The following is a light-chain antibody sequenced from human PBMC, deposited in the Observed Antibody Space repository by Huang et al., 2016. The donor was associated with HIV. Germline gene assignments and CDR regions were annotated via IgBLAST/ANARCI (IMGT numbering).Light chain of an antibody. V-gene: IGKV3-11*01. J-gene: IGKJ2*01. CDR1: QSVSSN. Sequence: EIVLTQSPATLSLSPGDRATLSCRASQSVSSNLAWYQQKLGQAPRLLIYDASSRATGIPARFSGSGSGTDFTLTISSLEPEDFAVYYCQQRTNWPQYTFGQGTKLEIK. CDR3: QQRTNWPQYT. CDR2: DAS.